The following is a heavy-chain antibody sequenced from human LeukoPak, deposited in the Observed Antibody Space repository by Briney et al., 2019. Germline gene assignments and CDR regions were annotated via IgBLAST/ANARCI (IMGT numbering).Heavy chain of an antibody. V-gene: IGHV4-59*01. CDR1: GGSISSYY. CDR2: IYYSGSA. CDR3: ARGKRAYDSSGYYPAGLDY. D-gene: IGHD3-22*01. J-gene: IGHJ4*02. Sequence: SETLSLTYTVSGGSISSYYWSWIRQPPGKGLEWIGYIYYSGSANYNPSLKSRVTISVDTSKNQFSLKLSSVTAADTAVYYCARGKRAYDSSGYYPAGLDYWGQGTLVTVSS.